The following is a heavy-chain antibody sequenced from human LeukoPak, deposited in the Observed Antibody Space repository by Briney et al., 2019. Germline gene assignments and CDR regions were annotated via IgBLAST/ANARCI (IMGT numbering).Heavy chain of an antibody. D-gene: IGHD4-11*01. CDR3: ARDTSLQYPRGGYYYYMDV. J-gene: IGHJ6*03. V-gene: IGHV3-21*01. Sequence: RGSLRLSCAASGFTFSSYSMNWVRQAPGKGLEWVSSISSSSSYIYYADSVKGLFTISRDNAKNSLYPQMNSLRAEDTAVYYCARDTSLQYPRGGYYYYMDVWGKGTTVTVSS. CDR1: GFTFSSYS. CDR2: ISSSSSYI.